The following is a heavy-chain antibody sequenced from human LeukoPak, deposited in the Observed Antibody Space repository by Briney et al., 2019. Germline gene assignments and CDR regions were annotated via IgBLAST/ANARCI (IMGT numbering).Heavy chain of an antibody. J-gene: IGHJ4*02. D-gene: IGHD3-22*01. CDR3: ARHESQPAWEKGWDSSGYYSAPFDY. Sequence: GESLKISCKGSGYSFTSYWIGWVRQMPGKGLEWMGIIYPGDSDTRYSPSFQGQVTISADKSISTAYLQWSSLKASDTAMYYCARHESQPAWEKGWDSSGYYSAPFDYWGQGTLVTVSS. CDR2: IYPGDSDT. V-gene: IGHV5-51*01. CDR1: GYSFTSYW.